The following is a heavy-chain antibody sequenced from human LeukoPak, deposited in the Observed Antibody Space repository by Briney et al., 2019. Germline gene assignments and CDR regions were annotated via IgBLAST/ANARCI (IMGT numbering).Heavy chain of an antibody. D-gene: IGHD5-18*01. CDR1: GVTFSSYV. CDR2: ISGSGGGT. CDR3: ARVPTDTAMVERYFDY. Sequence: GGSLRLSCEASGVTFSSYVMSWVRQAPGKGPEWVSGISGSGGGTYYADSVKGRFAISRDNSKNTLYLQMNSLRAEDTAVYYCARVPTDTAMVERYFDYWGQGTLVTVSS. V-gene: IGHV3-23*01. J-gene: IGHJ4*02.